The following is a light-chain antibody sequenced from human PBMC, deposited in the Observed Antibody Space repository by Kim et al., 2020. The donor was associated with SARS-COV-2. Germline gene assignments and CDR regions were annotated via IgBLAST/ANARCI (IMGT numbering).Light chain of an antibody. J-gene: IGLJ1*01. CDR2: DDN. V-gene: IGLV2-14*03. CDR1: SRDVGGYNS. CDR3: CSYTSSSTWV. Sequence: QSVLTQPASVSGSPGQSITISCTGTSRDVGGYNSVSWYQQHPGKAPKIMILDDNKRPSGVSNRFSGSKSDNTASLTISGLQPEDEADYYCCSYTSSSTWVFGTGTKVTVL.